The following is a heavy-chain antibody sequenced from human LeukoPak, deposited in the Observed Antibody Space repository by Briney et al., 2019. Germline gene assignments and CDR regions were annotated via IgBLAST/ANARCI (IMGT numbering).Heavy chain of an antibody. J-gene: IGHJ4*02. CDR2: TYYRSKWYN. CDR3: ARDSYSGSYPVGYFEY. CDR1: GDSVSSNSAA. V-gene: IGHV6-1*01. D-gene: IGHD1-26*01. Sequence: SQTLSLTCAISGDSVSSNSAAWNCIRQSPSRGLEWLGRTYYRSKWYNDYAVSVKSRITINPDTSKNQFSLQLNSVTPEDTAVHYCARDSYSGSYPVGYFEYWGQGTLVTVSS.